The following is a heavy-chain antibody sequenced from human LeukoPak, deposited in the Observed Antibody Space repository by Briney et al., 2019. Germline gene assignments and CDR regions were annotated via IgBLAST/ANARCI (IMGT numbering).Heavy chain of an antibody. CDR2: IYYRGST. D-gene: IGHD3-22*01. J-gene: IGHJ4*02. CDR1: GGSISSYY. Sequence: PLETLSLTCTVSGGSISSYYWGWIRQPPGKGLEWIGSIYYRGSTNDNLSLKSRVTISVDTSKNQFSLKLTSVTAADTAVYYCARRGHYYDTSGYYYFDYWGQGTLVTVSS. V-gene: IGHV4-39*01. CDR3: ARRGHYYDTSGYYYFDY.